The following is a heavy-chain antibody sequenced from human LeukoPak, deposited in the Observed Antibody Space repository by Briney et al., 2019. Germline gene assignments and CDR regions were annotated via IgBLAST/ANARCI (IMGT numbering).Heavy chain of an antibody. CDR2: IYYSGST. J-gene: IGHJ4*02. Sequence: SETLSLTCTVSGGSISSYYWSWIRQPPGKGLEWIGYIYYSGSTNCNPSLKSRVPISVDTSKNQFSLKLSSVTAADTAVYYCARARTNDRRMRYWGQGTLVTVSS. D-gene: IGHD1-1*01. CDR3: ARARTNDRRMRY. CDR1: GGSISSYY. V-gene: IGHV4-59*12.